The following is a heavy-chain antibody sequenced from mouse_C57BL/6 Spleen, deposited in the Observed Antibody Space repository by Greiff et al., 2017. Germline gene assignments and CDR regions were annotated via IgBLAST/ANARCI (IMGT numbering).Heavy chain of an antibody. J-gene: IGHJ1*03. Sequence: EVKLVESGGGLVKPGGSLKLSCAASGFTFSSYAMSWVRQTPEKRLEWVATISDGGSYTYYPDNVKGRFTFSRDNAKNNLYLQLSHLKTEDTAMYDCARDRGTVGAYWYFDVWGTGTTVTVSS. D-gene: IGHD1-1*01. CDR2: ISDGGSYT. V-gene: IGHV5-4*01. CDR3: ARDRGTVGAYWYFDV. CDR1: GFTFSSYA.